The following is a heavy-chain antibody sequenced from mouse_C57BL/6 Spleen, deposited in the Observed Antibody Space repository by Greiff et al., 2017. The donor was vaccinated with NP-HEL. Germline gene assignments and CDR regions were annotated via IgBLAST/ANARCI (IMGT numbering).Heavy chain of an antibody. Sequence: QVQLKQPGAELVRPGSSVKLSCKASGYTFTSYWMHWVKQRPIQGLEWIGNIDPSDSETHYNQKFKDKATLTVDKSSSTAYMQLSSLTSEDSAVYYCARYYKGLYAMDYWGQGTAVTVSS. CDR1: GYTFTSYW. CDR3: ARYYKGLYAMDY. J-gene: IGHJ4*01. D-gene: IGHD2-12*01. CDR2: IDPSDSET. V-gene: IGHV1-52*01.